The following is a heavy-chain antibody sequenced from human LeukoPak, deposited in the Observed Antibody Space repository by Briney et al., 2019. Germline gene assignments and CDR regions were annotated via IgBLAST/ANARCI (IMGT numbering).Heavy chain of an antibody. J-gene: IGHJ6*03. CDR3: ATPGPYVWGSQRINYDYYYYMDV. CDR1: VYTFTSYA. V-gene: IGHV7-4-1*02. D-gene: IGHD3-16*01. Sequence: ASVKVSCKSSVYTFTSYAMNWVRQAPGQGLEWMGWINTNTGKPTYPQSFTGGFVFSLDSSVSTAYLQMSSLKAEDTAVYYCATPGPYVWGSQRINYDYYYYMDVWGKGTTVTVSS. CDR2: INTNTGKP.